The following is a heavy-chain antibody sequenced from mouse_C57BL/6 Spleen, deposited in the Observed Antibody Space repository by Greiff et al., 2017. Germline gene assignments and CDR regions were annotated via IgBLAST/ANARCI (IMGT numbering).Heavy chain of an antibody. Sequence: VQLVESGAELARPGASVKLSCKASGYTFTSYGISWVKQRTGQGLEWIGEIYPRSGNTYYNEKFKGKATLTADKSSSTAYMELRSLTSEDSAVYFCATAQAKAWFAYWGQGTLVTVSA. J-gene: IGHJ3*01. CDR1: GYTFTSYG. CDR2: IYPRSGNT. CDR3: ATAQAKAWFAY. D-gene: IGHD3-2*02. V-gene: IGHV1-81*01.